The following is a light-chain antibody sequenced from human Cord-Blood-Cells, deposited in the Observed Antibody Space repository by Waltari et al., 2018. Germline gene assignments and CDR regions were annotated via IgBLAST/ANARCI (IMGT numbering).Light chain of an antibody. CDR1: KLGDKY. CDR3: QAWDSSTFV. CDR2: QDS. Sequence: SYELTQSPSVSVSPGQTASITCSGDKLGDKYACWYQQKPGQSPVLVIYQDSKRPSGIPGRFSGSNSGNTATLTISGTQAMDEADYYCQAWDSSTFVFGTGTKVTVL. V-gene: IGLV3-1*01. J-gene: IGLJ1*01.